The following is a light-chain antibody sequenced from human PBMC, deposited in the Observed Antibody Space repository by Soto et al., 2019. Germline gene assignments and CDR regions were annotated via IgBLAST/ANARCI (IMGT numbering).Light chain of an antibody. CDR2: DTS. Sequence: DVHLTQSPTTLSTSVGDRVTITGRASQTHIAYLAWYQQKPGTAPKLLIYDTSSLETGVPSRFSGSRSATHFTLTISRLQPDDFATYYCQYYSDYSWTFGQGTKVDIK. J-gene: IGKJ1*01. CDR3: QYYSDYSWT. V-gene: IGKV1-5*01. CDR1: QTHIAY.